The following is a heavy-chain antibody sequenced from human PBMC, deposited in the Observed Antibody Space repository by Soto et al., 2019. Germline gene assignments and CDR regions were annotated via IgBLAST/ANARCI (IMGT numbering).Heavy chain of an antibody. CDR3: ARVPRGVYYGMDV. V-gene: IGHV1-2*04. CDR2: INPNSGTT. J-gene: IGHJ6*02. D-gene: IGHD3-10*01. Sequence: QVQLVQSGAEVKKPGASVKVSCKASGYTFTDYYMHWVRQAPGQRREWMGWINPNSGTTNYAQKFKGWVTMTRDTSITTVYMEVSRLRSDDTAVYYCARVPRGVYYGMDVWGQGTTVTVSS. CDR1: GYTFTDYY.